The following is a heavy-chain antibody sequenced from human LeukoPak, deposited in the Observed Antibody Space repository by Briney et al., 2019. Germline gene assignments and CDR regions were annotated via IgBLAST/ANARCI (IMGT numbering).Heavy chain of an antibody. Sequence: PGGSLRLSCAASGFLFSSYVMSWVRQAPGKGLEWVSGISASGDRTYYADSVKGRFTISRDNSKNTLYLQMSSLRAEDTAVYYCARDLPQITIFGSLQHWGQGTLVTVSS. D-gene: IGHD3-3*01. V-gene: IGHV3-23*01. J-gene: IGHJ1*01. CDR2: ISASGDRT. CDR1: GFLFSSYV. CDR3: ARDLPQITIFGSLQH.